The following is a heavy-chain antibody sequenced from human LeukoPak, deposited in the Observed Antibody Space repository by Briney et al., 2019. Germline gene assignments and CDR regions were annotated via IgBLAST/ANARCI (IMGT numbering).Heavy chain of an antibody. CDR3: ARDGVGATTQFDY. V-gene: IGHV1-2*02. J-gene: IGHJ4*02. CDR1: GYTFTGYY. D-gene: IGHD1-26*01. Sequence: GASVKVSCKXSGYTFTGYYMHWVRQAPGQGLEWMGWINPNSGGTNYAQKFQGRVTMTRDTSISTAYMELSRLRSEDTAVYYCARDGVGATTQFDYWGQGTLVTVSS. CDR2: INPNSGGT.